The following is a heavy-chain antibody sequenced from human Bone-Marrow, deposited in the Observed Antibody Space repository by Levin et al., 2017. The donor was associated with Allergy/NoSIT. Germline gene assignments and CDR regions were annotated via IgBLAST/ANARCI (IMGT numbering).Heavy chain of an antibody. CDR1: GFTFSSYS. CDR3: ARGEVSSSSEYYYYGMDV. Sequence: GASVKVSCAASGFTFSSYSMNWVRQAPGKGLEWVSSISSSSSYIYYADSVKGRFTISRDNAKNSLYLQMNSLRAEDTAVYYCARGEVSSSSEYYYYGMDVWGQGTTVTVSS. CDR2: ISSSSSYI. V-gene: IGHV3-21*01. J-gene: IGHJ6*02. D-gene: IGHD6-6*01.